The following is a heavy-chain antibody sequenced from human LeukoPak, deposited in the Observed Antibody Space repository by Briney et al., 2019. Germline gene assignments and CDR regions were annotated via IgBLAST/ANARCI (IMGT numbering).Heavy chain of an antibody. CDR1: GDSISSGAYS. CDR3: ARELWFANAPGSWLDP. Sequence: SGTLSLTCVVSGDSISSGAYSWSWIRQPPGKGLEWIGYIFHTGSTFYNPSLKSRVTISVDNSKNQFSLRLSSVTAADTAVYYCARELWFANAPGSWLDPWGQGTLVIVSS. V-gene: IGHV4-30-2*01. CDR2: IFHTGST. D-gene: IGHD3-10*01. J-gene: IGHJ5*02.